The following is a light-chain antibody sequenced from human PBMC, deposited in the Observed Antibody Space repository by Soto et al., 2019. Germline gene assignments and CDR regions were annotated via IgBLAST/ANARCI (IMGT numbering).Light chain of an antibody. J-gene: IGLJ1*01. Sequence: QSALTQPASVSGSPGQSITISCIGTSSDVGGYNYVSWYQQHPGKVPKLMVYEVSNRPAGVSYRFSGSKSGNTASLRISGLRPEDEADYYCSSYTSTNTPVVFGTGTKVTVL. V-gene: IGLV2-14*01. CDR2: EVS. CDR1: SSDVGGYNY. CDR3: SSYTSTNTPVV.